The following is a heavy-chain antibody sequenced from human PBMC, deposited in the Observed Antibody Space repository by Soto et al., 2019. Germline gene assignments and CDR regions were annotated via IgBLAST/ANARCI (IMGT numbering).Heavy chain of an antibody. CDR2: IYYSGST. D-gene: IGHD3-3*01. J-gene: IGHJ5*02. V-gene: IGHV4-30-4*01. CDR1: GGSISSGDYY. Sequence: SEILSLTCTVSGGSISSGDYYWSWIRQPPGKGLEWIGYIYYSGSTYYNPSLKSRVTISVDTSKNQFSLKLSSVTAADTAVYYCASQAAYYDFRYNWFDPWGQGTLVTLSS. CDR3: ASQAAYYDFRYNWFDP.